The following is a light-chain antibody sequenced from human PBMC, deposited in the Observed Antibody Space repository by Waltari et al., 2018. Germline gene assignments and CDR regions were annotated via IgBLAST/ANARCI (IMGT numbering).Light chain of an antibody. V-gene: IGLV1-47*01. Sequence: QSVLTQPPAASGTPGQRVTISCAGSTSNIGTNYVNWYQKFPGAAPKLLIYRINQRPSWVPDRFSGSKSGTSAALVISGLRSEDEADYFCAGGDDNRSVVFGGGTKLTVL. CDR1: TSNIGTNY. CDR3: AGGDDNRSVV. J-gene: IGLJ2*01. CDR2: RIN.